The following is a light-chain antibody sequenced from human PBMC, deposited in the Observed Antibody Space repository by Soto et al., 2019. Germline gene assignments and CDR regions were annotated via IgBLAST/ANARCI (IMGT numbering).Light chain of an antibody. CDR2: DVT. CDR1: SSDVGGYNY. CDR3: CSFTTSSTYV. Sequence: QSVLTQPASVSGSPGQSITISCTGTSSDVGGYNYVSWYQQYPGKAPKVMIYDVTNRPSGVSNRFSGSRSGNTASLTISGLQAEDEADYYCCSFTTSSTYVFGNGTKVTVL. J-gene: IGLJ1*01. V-gene: IGLV2-14*01.